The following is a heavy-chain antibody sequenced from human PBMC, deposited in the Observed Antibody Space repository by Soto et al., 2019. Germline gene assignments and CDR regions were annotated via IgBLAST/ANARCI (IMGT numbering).Heavy chain of an antibody. V-gene: IGHV1-58*01. CDR3: VAETEYPNWFDP. CDR2: IVVGSGYT. D-gene: IGHD2-2*01. Sequence: QKQLVQSGPEVKKPGTSVKVSCKTSGFTVTNYSVQWVRQARGQRLEWMGWIVVGSGYTKYAQKFQERVTITWDMSTGTAYTELSSLRFDDTAVSYCVAETEYPNWFDPWGQGTPVTVSS. J-gene: IGHJ5*02. CDR1: GFTVTNYS.